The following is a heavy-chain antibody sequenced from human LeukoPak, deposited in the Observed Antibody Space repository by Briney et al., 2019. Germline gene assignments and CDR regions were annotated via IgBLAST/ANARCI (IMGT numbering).Heavy chain of an antibody. J-gene: IGHJ6*02. CDR1: GFTFSSYS. CDR3: ARDRWSCSSTSCSSYFYYGLDV. Sequence: GGSLRLSCAASGFTFSSYSMNWVRQAPGKGLEWVSIISSSSSYIYYADSVKGRFTISRDNAKNSLYLQMNSLGAEDTAVYYCARDRWSCSSTSCSSYFYYGLDVGGQGTTVTVSS. V-gene: IGHV3-21*01. CDR2: ISSSSSYI. D-gene: IGHD2-2*01.